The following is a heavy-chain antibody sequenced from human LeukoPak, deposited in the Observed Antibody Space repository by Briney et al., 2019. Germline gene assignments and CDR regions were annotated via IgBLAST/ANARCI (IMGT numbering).Heavy chain of an antibody. D-gene: IGHD3-3*01. CDR2: IHYSGST. J-gene: IGHJ4*02. V-gene: IGHV4-59*08. CDR3: ARGGVVNPCYFDC. CDR1: GGSISSYY. Sequence: SETLSLTCTVSGGSISSYYWSWIRQPPGKGLEWIGYIHYSGSTTYNPSLKSRVTTSVDTSKNQFSLKLSSVTAADTAVYYCARGGVVNPCYFDCWGQGTLVTVSS.